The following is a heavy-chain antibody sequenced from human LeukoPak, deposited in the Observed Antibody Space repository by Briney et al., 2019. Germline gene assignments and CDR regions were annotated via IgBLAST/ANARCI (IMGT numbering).Heavy chain of an antibody. J-gene: IGHJ4*02. CDR2: ISSSSSYI. CDR3: ARGSGSSSLIDY. D-gene: IGHD6-13*01. CDR1: GFTFSSYS. Sequence: GGSLRLSCAASGFTFSSYSMNWVRQAPGKGLEWVSFISSSSSYIYYADSVKGRFTISRDNAKNSLYLQMNSLRAEDTAVYYCARGSGSSSLIDYWGQGTLVTVSS. V-gene: IGHV3-21*01.